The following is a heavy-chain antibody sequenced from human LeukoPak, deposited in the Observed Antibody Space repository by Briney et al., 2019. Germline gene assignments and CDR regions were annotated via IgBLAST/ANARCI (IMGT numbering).Heavy chain of an antibody. J-gene: IGHJ4*02. CDR3: ARVTYGDHSGDY. Sequence: GGSLRLSCAASGFTFSTHSMIWVRQAPGKGLEWVSSISSSSNYIFYADSVKGRFTISRDNAKNSLYLQMSSLRAEDTAVYYCARVTYGDHSGDYWGQGTLVTVSS. V-gene: IGHV3-21*01. CDR2: ISSSSNYI. CDR1: GFTFSTHS. D-gene: IGHD2-8*01.